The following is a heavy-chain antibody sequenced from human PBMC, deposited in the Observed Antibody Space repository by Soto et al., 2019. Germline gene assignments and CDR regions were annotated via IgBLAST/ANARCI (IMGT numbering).Heavy chain of an antibody. V-gene: IGHV3-23*01. J-gene: IGHJ3*02. CDR1: GFICSSYD. D-gene: IGHD1-1*01. CDR3: AKATAPSGGAFDI. Sequence: GGSLRLACAASGFICSSYDMSWVRQAPGKGLEWVSTILVGGSTHYEDSVTGRFTISRDTSKNTVFLQMNSLTAGDTAVYYCAKATAPSGGAFDICGQGTMVTVSS. CDR2: ILVGGST.